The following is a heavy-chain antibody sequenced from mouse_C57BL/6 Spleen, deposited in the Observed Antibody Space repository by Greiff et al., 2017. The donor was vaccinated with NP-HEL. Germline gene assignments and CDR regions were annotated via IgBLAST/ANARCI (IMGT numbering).Heavy chain of an antibody. V-gene: IGHV1-22*01. CDR1: GYTFTDYN. CDR3: AREGFYYYGSSLYYFDY. D-gene: IGHD1-1*01. CDR2: INPNNGGT. J-gene: IGHJ2*01. Sequence: EVQLQQSGPELVKPGASVKMSCKASGYTFTDYNMHWVKQSHGKSLEWIGYINPNNGGTSYNQKFKGKATLTVNKSSSTAYMELRSLTSEDSAVYYCAREGFYYYGSSLYYFDYWGQGTTLTVSS.